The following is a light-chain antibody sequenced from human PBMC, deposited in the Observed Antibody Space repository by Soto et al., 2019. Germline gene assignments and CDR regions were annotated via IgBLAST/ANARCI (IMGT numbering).Light chain of an antibody. J-gene: IGKJ1*01. Sequence: DIQMTQAPSTLSGSVGDRGTITCRASQTISSWLAWYQQKPGKAPKLLIYKASTLKSGVPSRFSGSGSGTEITLTISSLQPDDFATYCCQHYGGMWAFGQGTKVDIK. CDR3: QHYGGMWA. V-gene: IGKV1-5*03. CDR1: QTISSW. CDR2: KAS.